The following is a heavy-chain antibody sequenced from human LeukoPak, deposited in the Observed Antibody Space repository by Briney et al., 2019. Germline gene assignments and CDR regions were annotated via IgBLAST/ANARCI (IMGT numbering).Heavy chain of an antibody. CDR3: ARVGISSGYPLG. CDR2: INSDGSST. D-gene: IGHD3-22*01. CDR1: GFIFSSYW. J-gene: IGHJ4*02. V-gene: IGHV3-74*01. Sequence: GGSLRLSCAASGFIFSSYWMHWVRQAPGKGLVWVSRINSDGSSTSYADSVKGRFTISRDNAKNTLYLQMNSLRAEDTAVYYCARVGISSGYPLGWGQGTLVTVSS.